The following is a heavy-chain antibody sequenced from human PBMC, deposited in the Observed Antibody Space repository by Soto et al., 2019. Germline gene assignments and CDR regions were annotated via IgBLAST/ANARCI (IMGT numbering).Heavy chain of an antibody. D-gene: IGHD2-15*01. V-gene: IGHV4-31*03. CDR2: IYYSGST. Sequence: SETLSLTCTVSGGSISSGGYYWSWIRQHPGKGLEWIGYIYYSGSTYYNPSLKSRVTISVDTSKNQFSLKLSSVTAADTAVYYCAMGQYGGNLDYWGQGTLVTVSS. CDR3: AMGQYGGNLDY. J-gene: IGHJ4*02. CDR1: GGSISSGGYY.